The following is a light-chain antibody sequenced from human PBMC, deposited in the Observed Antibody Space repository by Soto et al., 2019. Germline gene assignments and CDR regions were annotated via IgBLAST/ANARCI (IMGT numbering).Light chain of an antibody. CDR2: DVT. V-gene: IGLV2-14*01. Sequence: SVLTQPASVSGSPGQSITISCTGTSNDIATYNFVSWYQQHPGKAPKLLIYDVTNRPSGVSDRFSGSKSGSTASLTISGLQAEDEADYYCNSYTTSTSFVFGTGTKVTV. CDR1: SNDIATYNF. J-gene: IGLJ1*01. CDR3: NSYTTSTSFV.